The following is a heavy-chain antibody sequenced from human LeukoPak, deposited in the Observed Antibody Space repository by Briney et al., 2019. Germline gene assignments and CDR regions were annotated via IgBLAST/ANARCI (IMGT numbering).Heavy chain of an antibody. D-gene: IGHD3-10*01. CDR1: GYTFTSYY. J-gene: IGHJ4*02. Sequence: ASVKVSCKASGYTFTSYYMHWVRQAPGQGLEWMGIINPSGGSTSYAQKFQGRVTMTRDTSTSTVYMELSSLRSEDTAVYYCARAEHYYGSGSYYLGYWGQGTQVTVSS. CDR3: ARAEHYYGSGSYYLGY. CDR2: INPSGGST. V-gene: IGHV1-46*01.